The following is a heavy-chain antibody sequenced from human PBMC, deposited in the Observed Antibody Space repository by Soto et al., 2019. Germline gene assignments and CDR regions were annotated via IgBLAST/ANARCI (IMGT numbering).Heavy chain of an antibody. D-gene: IGHD3-10*01. CDR2: IKRDGSEK. V-gene: IGHV3-7*02. J-gene: IGHJ4*02. CDR3: ATRPPDETYYGVFDY. CDR1: GLTFSNHC. Sequence: PGGSLRLSCTVSGLTFSNHCMTWVRQAPGKGLEWVANIKRDGSEKSYVDSVKGRFSVSRDNTKNSLYLQMNNLRAEDTAVYYCATRPPDETYYGVFDYWGRGALVTVSS.